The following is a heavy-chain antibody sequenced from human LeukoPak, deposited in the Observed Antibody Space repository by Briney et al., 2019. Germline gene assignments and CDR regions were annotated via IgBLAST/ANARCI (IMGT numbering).Heavy chain of an antibody. CDR1: GYTFTSYG. Sequence: ASVKVSCXASGYTFTSYGISWVRQAPGQGLEWMGWISAYNGNTNYAQKLQGRVTMTTDTSTSTAYMELRSLRSDDTAVYYCARDRPYDYVWGSPTDYWGQGTLVTVSS. D-gene: IGHD3-16*01. CDR2: ISAYNGNT. J-gene: IGHJ4*02. V-gene: IGHV1-18*01. CDR3: ARDRPYDYVWGSPTDY.